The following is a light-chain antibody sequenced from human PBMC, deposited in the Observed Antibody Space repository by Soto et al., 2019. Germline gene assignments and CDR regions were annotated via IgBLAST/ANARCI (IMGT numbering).Light chain of an antibody. CDR2: TAS. CDR3: LQSDTFPYT. V-gene: IGKV1D-12*01. Sequence: DIQMTQSPSSVSAPVGDRVIISCRASQDIDRWLAWFQHKPGKAPKLLISTASSLQSGVPSRFSGSGSGTDFTLTIASLQFEDFATYYCLQSDTFPYTFGLGTKLEIK. J-gene: IGKJ2*01. CDR1: QDIDRW.